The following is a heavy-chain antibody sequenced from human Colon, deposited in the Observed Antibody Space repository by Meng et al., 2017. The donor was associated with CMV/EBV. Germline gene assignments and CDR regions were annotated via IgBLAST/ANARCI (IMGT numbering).Heavy chain of an antibody. Sequence: VTVSCKAAGYTFTNYHIHWVRQAPGQGLEWMGWINTNTDNPTYAQGLTGRFAFSLDTSVSTAYLQITDVKPEDTAMYYCANTLGAGAWGQGTLVTVSS. CDR3: ANTLGAGA. CDR2: INTNTDNP. J-gene: IGHJ5*02. CDR1: GYTFTNYH. V-gene: IGHV7-4-1*02. D-gene: IGHD3-16*01.